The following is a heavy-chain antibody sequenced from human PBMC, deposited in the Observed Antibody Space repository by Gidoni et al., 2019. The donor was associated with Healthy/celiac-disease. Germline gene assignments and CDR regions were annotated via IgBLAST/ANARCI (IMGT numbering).Heavy chain of an antibody. CDR2: ISYDGSNK. J-gene: IGHJ4*02. V-gene: IGHV3-30*18. CDR3: AKGGKYYYDSSGYYPY. D-gene: IGHD3-22*01. CDR1: GFTFSSYG. Sequence: QVQLVESGGGVVQPGRSLRLSCAASGFTFSSYGMHWFRQAPGKGLEWVAVISYDGSNKYYADSVKGRFTISRDNSKNTLYLQMNSLRAEDTAVYYCAKGGKYYYDSSGYYPYWGQGTLVTVSS.